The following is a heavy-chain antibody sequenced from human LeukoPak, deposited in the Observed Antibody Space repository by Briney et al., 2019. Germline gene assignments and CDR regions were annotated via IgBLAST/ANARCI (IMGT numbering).Heavy chain of an antibody. D-gene: IGHD3-16*01. Sequence: GGSLRLSCAASGFTFSNYAMSWVRQAPGKGLEWVSSINVSGGGTYYADSVKGRFTISRDSSKNTLFLQMSSLRAEDTAIYYCAKRLGVPGRYYSDYWGQGTLVTVSS. CDR1: GFTFSNYA. V-gene: IGHV3-23*01. J-gene: IGHJ4*02. CDR2: INVSGGGT. CDR3: AKRLGVPGRYYSDY.